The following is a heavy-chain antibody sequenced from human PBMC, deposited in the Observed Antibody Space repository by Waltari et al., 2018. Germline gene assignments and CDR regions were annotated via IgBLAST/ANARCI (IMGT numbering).Heavy chain of an antibody. CDR2: ISYDGSNK. CDR1: GFPRSSDA. V-gene: IGHV3-30-3*01. Sequence: QVQLVESWGGVVPPGRSRRPSCAPSGFPRSSDAMHGVRQAPGKGLEWVAVISYDGSNKYYADSVKGRFTISRDNSKNTLYLQMNSLRAEDTAVYYCAGERGSHWGQGTLVTVSS. CDR3: AGERGSH. J-gene: IGHJ1*01. D-gene: IGHD1-26*01.